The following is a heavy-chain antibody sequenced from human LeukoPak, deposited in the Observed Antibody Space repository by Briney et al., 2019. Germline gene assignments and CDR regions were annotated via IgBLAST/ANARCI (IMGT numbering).Heavy chain of an antibody. J-gene: IGHJ5*02. Sequence: GGSLRLSCSASGFAFRSYGMHWVRQAPGKGLEWVALIWDDGSKKYYGDSVRGRFTISRDNAKNSLYLQMNSLRAEDTAVYYCARDFRAAFDPWGQGTLVTVSS. CDR3: ARDFRAAFDP. CDR2: IWDDGSKK. V-gene: IGHV3-33*01. D-gene: IGHD3-10*01. CDR1: GFAFRSYG.